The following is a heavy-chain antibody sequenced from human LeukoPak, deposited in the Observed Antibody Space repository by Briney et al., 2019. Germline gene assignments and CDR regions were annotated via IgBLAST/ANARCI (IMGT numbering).Heavy chain of an antibody. V-gene: IGHV1-2*02. D-gene: IGHD2-21*02. J-gene: IGHJ4*02. CDR2: ISPNSGGT. CDR1: GYTFTAYY. CDR3: ARDKSGDQDY. Sequence: ASVKVSCKASGYTFTAYYIHWVRQAPGQGLEYMGWISPNSGGTNYAPNFQGRVTMTRDTSINTAYMELSSLSSDDTAVYYCARDKSGDQDYWGQGTLVTVPS.